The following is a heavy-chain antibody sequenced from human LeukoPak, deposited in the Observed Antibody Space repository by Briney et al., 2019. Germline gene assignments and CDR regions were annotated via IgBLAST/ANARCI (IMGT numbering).Heavy chain of an antibody. CDR2: IGYTGTDT. V-gene: IGHV3-30*02. Sequence: PGGSLRLSCAASGFTFSSFGMHWVRQAPGEGLEWVAYIGYTGTDTYYADSVKGRFTISRDNSKNTVHLQVNRLRAADPALYSCARDLTERKYYIAYWGQGTLVTVSS. CDR1: GFTFSSFG. CDR3: ARDLTERKYYIAY. J-gene: IGHJ4*02. D-gene: IGHD2-8*02.